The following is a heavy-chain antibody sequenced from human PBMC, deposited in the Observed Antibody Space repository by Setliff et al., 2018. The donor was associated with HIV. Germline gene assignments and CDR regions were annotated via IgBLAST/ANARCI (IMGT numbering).Heavy chain of an antibody. Sequence: SVKVSCKASADTFTNCLINWVRQAPGQGLEWMGGIIPIFGTANYAQKFQGRVTMTRNTSISTAYMDLSSLRSEDTAVYYCARGKVLRGNILYYWGQGTLVTVSS. V-gene: IGHV1-69*05. D-gene: IGHD2-8*01. CDR2: IIPIFGTA. J-gene: IGHJ4*02. CDR3: ARGKVLRGNILYY. CDR1: ADTFTNCL.